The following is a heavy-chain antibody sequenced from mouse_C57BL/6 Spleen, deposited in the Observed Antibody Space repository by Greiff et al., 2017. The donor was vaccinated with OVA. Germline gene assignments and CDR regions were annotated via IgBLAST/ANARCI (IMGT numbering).Heavy chain of an antibody. V-gene: IGHV1-52*01. D-gene: IGHD2-3*01. Sequence: QVQLQQPGAELVRPGSSVKLSCKASGYTFTSYWMHWVKQRPIQGLEWIGNIDPSDSEPHYNQKFKDKATLPVDKSSSTAYMQLSSLTSEDSAVYYCARSGLLRYYYALDYWGQGTSLTVSS. CDR1: GYTFTSYW. CDR2: IDPSDSEP. J-gene: IGHJ4*01. CDR3: ARSGLLRYYYALDY.